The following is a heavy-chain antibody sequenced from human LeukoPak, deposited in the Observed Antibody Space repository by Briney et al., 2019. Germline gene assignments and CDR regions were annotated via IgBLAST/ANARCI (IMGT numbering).Heavy chain of an antibody. CDR1: GGSISSYY. D-gene: IGHD3-3*01. J-gene: IGHJ4*02. CDR2: IYYSGST. V-gene: IGHV4-59*12. CDR3: ARGLTIFGVVIIAQGGFDY. Sequence: SETLSLTCTVSGGSISSYYWSWIRQPPGKGLEWIGYIYYSGSTNYNPSLKSRVTISVDTSKNQFSLKLSSVTAADTAVYYCARGLTIFGVVIIAQGGFDYWGQGTLVTVSS.